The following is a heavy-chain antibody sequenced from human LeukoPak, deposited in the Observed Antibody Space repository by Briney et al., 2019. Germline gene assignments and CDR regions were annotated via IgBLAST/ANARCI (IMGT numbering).Heavy chain of an antibody. CDR2: ITGSGGRT. J-gene: IGHJ4*02. Sequence: PGGPLRLSCAASGFTFSAYNMNWVRQAPGKGLEWVSAITGSGGRTYYADSVKGRFTISRDNSKNTLYLQMNSLRAADTAIYYCAKEYTGTFSPFPSYFDKWGQGTLVTVSS. D-gene: IGHD1-26*01. CDR1: GFTFSAYN. V-gene: IGHV3-23*01. CDR3: AKEYTGTFSPFPSYFDK.